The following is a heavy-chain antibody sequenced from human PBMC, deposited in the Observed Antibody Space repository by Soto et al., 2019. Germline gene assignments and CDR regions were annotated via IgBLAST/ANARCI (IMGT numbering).Heavy chain of an antibody. J-gene: IGHJ3*02. D-gene: IGHD2-15*01. Sequence: EVQLVESGGGLVKPGGSLSLSCAASGFTFSSYSMNWVRQAPGKGLEWVSSISSSSSYIYYADSVKGRFTISRDNAKNALYLQMNSLRAEDTAVYYCARSHCSGGSCYAFYIWGQGTMVTVSS. CDR2: ISSSSSYI. CDR1: GFTFSSYS. CDR3: ARSHCSGGSCYAFYI. V-gene: IGHV3-21*01.